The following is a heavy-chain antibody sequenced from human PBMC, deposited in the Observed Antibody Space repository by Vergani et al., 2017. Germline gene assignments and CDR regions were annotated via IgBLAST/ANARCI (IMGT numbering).Heavy chain of an antibody. CDR1: GYTFTSYA. CDR2: INAGNGNT. CDR3: AGVVVAATAYYYYCYGMDV. Sequence: QVQLVQSGAEVKKPGASVKVSCKASGYTFTSYAMHWVRQAPGQRLEWMGWINAGNGNTKYSQKFQGRVTITRDTSASTAYMELSSLRSEDTAVYYCAGVVVAATAYYYYCYGMDVWGQGTTVTVSS. J-gene: IGHJ6*02. V-gene: IGHV1-3*01. D-gene: IGHD2-15*01.